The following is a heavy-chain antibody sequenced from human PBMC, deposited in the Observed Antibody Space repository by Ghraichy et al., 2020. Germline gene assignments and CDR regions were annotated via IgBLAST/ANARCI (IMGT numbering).Heavy chain of an antibody. CDR1: GFTVSSNY. Sequence: LTCAVSGFTVSSNYMSWVRQAPGKGLEWVSIIYTGGSTYYADSVKGRFTISRDNSKNTLYLQMNSLRVEDTAVYYCARVWDYDSTGYYWGGAAFDYWGQGTLVTVSS. D-gene: IGHD3-22*01. CDR3: ARVWDYDSTGYYWGGAAFDY. CDR2: IYTGGST. J-gene: IGHJ4*02. V-gene: IGHV3-53*01.